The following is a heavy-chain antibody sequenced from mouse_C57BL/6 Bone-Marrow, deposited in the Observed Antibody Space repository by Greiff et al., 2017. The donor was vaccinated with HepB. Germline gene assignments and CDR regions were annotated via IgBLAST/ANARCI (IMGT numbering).Heavy chain of an antibody. CDR1: GFTFSDYY. J-gene: IGHJ1*03. V-gene: IGHV5-12*01. CDR3: ARTPDWYFDV. Sequence: EVQLQESGGGLVQPGGSLKLSCAASGFTFSDYYMYWVRQTPEKRLEWVAYISNGGGSTYYPDTVKGRFTISRDNAKNTLYLQMSRLKSEDTAMYYCARTPDWYFDVWGTGTTVTVSS. CDR2: ISNGGGST.